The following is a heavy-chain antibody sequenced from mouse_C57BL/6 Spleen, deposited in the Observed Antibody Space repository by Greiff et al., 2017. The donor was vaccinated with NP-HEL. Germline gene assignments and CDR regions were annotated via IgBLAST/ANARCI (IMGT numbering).Heavy chain of an antibody. V-gene: IGHV1-82*01. CDR2: IYPGDGDT. CDR1: GYAFSSSW. CDR3: ARERPAMVYGSSLFAY. D-gene: IGHD1-1*01. J-gene: IGHJ3*01. Sequence: QVQLQQSGPELVKPGASVKISCKASGYAFSSSWMNWVKQRPGKGLEWIGRIYPGDGDTKYNGKFKGKATLTADKYSSTASMQLSSLTSEDSAVYLCARERPAMVYGSSLFAYWGQGTLVTVSA.